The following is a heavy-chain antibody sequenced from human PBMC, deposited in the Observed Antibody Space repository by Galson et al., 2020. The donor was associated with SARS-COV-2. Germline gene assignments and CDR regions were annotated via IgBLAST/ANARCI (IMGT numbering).Heavy chain of an antibody. J-gene: IGHJ3*02. V-gene: IGHV6-1*01. Sequence: SQTLSLTCALSGDSASSNSAAWNWIRHSPSRGLEWLGRTYYRSQWSTDYAVSVKSRITINPDTSKNQFSLQLNSVTPEDTAISYCAGRVTGAGSLHIWGQGTMVIVSS. CDR3: AGRVTGAGSLHI. D-gene: IGHD6-13*01. CDR1: GDSASSNSAA. CDR2: TYYRSQWST.